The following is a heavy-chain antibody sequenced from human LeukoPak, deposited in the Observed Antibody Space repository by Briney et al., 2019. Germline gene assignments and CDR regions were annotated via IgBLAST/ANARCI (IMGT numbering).Heavy chain of an antibody. CDR3: ARVGVGGSYYYFDY. J-gene: IGHJ4*02. CDR2: ISSSGSTI. V-gene: IGHV3-48*03. Sequence: GGSLRLSCAASGFTFSSYEMNWVRQAPGKGLEWVSYISSSGSTIYYADSVKGRFTISRDNAKNSLYLQMNSLRAEDTAVYYCARVGVGGSYYYFDYWGQGTLVTVSS. D-gene: IGHD1-26*01. CDR1: GFTFSSYE.